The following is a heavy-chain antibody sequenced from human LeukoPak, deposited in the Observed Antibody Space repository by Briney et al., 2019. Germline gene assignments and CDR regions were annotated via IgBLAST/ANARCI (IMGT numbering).Heavy chain of an antibody. D-gene: IGHD1-26*01. CDR1: GFTVSSTY. CDR3: ARDLSGSYKNAFDI. CDR2: IYSGGST. J-gene: IGHJ3*02. V-gene: IGHV3-53*01. Sequence: GGSLRLSCAASGFTVSSTYMSWVRQAPGKGLEWVSVIYSGGSTYYADSVKGRFTISRDNSKNTLYLQMNSLGAEDTAVYYCARDLSGSYKNAFDIWGQGTMVTVSS.